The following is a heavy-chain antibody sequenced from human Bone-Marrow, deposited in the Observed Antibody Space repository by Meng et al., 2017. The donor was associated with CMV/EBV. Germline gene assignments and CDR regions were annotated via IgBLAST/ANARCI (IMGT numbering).Heavy chain of an antibody. Sequence: GESLKISCTASGFTVSSYYLSWVRQAPGKGLEWVSVIYSGGATYYADSVKGRFTISRDNAKNSLYLQMNSLRAEDTAVYYGARDFRIEARFDYWGQGTLV. J-gene: IGHJ4*02. D-gene: IGHD3-10*01. CDR1: GFTVSSYY. CDR2: IYSGGAT. CDR3: ARDFRIEARFDY. V-gene: IGHV3-53*01.